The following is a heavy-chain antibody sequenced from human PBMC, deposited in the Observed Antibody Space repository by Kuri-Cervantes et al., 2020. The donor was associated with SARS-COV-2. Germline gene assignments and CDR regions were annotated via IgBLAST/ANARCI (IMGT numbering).Heavy chain of an antibody. D-gene: IGHD3-3*02. J-gene: IGHJ4*02. CDR3: ARELGQNYFDY. CDR2: IYHSGST. V-gene: IGHV4-34*01. Sequence: SETLSLTCAVYGGSFSGYYWSWIRQPPGKGLEWIGEIYHSGSTNYNPSLKSRVTISIDKSKNQLSLKLTSVTAADTAVYYCARELGQNYFDYWGQGTLVTVSS. CDR1: GGSFSGYY.